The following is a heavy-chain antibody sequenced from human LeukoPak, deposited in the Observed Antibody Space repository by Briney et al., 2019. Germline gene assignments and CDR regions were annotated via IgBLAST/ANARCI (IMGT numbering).Heavy chain of an antibody. V-gene: IGHV3-53*01. CDR3: ARIGVRYIGQQLDI. D-gene: IGHD6-13*01. J-gene: IGHJ3*02. Sequence: GGSLRLSCAASGFTVSSNYMSWVRQAPGKGLEWVSVIYSGGSTYYADSVKGRFTISRDNSKNTLYLQMNSLRAEDTAVYYCARIGVRYIGQQLDIWGQGTMVTVSS. CDR2: IYSGGST. CDR1: GFTVSSNY.